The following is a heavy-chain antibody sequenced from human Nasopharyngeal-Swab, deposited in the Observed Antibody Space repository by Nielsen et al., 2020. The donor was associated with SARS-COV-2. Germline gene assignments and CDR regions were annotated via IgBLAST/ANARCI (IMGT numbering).Heavy chain of an antibody. V-gene: IGHV3-33*06. CDR1: GFTFSSYG. CDR3: AKDSYYYDSSGSIFDY. Sequence: GESLKISCAASGFTFSSYGMHWVRQAPGKGLEWVAVIWYDGSNKYYADSVKGRFTISRDNSKNTLYLQMNSLRAEDTAVYYCAKDSYYYDSSGSIFDYWGQGTLVTVSS. D-gene: IGHD3-22*01. CDR2: IWYDGSNK. J-gene: IGHJ4*02.